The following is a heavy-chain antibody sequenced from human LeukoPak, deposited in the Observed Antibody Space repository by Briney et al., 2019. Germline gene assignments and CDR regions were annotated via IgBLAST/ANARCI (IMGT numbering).Heavy chain of an antibody. CDR3: GVSTISWHDY. Sequence: GGSLRLSCAASGFXFSTYAISWVRQAPGKGLEWVSVISVGGGSANYADSVKGRFTISRDNSKNTLYLQMNSLRAEDTAVYYCGVSTISWHDYWGQGTLVTVSS. CDR1: GFXFSTYA. CDR2: ISVGGGSA. V-gene: IGHV3-23*01. J-gene: IGHJ4*02. D-gene: IGHD6-13*01.